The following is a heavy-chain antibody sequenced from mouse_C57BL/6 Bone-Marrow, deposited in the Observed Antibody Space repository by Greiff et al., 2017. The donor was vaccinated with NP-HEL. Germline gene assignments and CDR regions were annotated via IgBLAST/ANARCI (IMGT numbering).Heavy chain of an antibody. V-gene: IGHV5-9*01. D-gene: IGHD6-2*01. CDR3: ARWQTVSWFAY. J-gene: IGHJ3*01. Sequence: EVMLVESGGGLVKPGGSLKLSCAASGFTFSSYTMSWVRQTPEKRLEWVATISGGGGNTYYPDSVKGRFTISRDNAKNTLYLQMSSLRSEDTSLYYCARWQTVSWFAYWGQGTLVTVSA. CDR2: ISGGGGNT. CDR1: GFTFSSYT.